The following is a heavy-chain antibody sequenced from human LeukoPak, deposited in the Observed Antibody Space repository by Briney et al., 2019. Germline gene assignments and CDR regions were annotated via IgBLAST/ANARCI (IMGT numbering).Heavy chain of an antibody. D-gene: IGHD3-3*01. J-gene: IGHJ4*02. Sequence: GRSLRLSCVASGFTFSSHGMHWVRQAPGKGLEWVAVIWYDGSEKYYADSVKGRFIISRDNSKNMLYLQMNSLRADDTAVYYCAKDPLGFSRSSPGDYWGQGTLVTVSS. V-gene: IGHV3-33*06. CDR1: GFTFSSHG. CDR2: IWYDGSEK. CDR3: AKDPLGFSRSSPGDY.